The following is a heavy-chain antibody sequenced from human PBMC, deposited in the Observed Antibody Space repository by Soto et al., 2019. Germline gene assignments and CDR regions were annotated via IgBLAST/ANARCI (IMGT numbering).Heavy chain of an antibody. D-gene: IGHD2-21*01. CDR1: GFTLSTYA. V-gene: IGHV3-23*01. J-gene: IGHJ4*02. CDR3: AKDAVYKDGLWLMDH. Sequence: PGGSLLVSCAFTGFTLSTYAMDWVRQAPGKGLEFVSGVTGSGGQIHYADSVKGRFTISKDISKNILFLQMNSLRADDTAVYYCAKDAVYKDGLWLMDHWGRGTLVTVSS. CDR2: VTGSGGQI.